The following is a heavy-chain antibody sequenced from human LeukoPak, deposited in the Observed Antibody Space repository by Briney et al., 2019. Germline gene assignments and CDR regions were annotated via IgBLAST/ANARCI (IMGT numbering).Heavy chain of an antibody. J-gene: IGHJ4*02. V-gene: IGHV1-69*13. CDR2: IIPMFGKA. Sequence: SVKVSCKASGGTFSTYATSWVRQAPGQGLEWMGGIIPMFGKANYAQKFQGRVTITADESTSTAYMELSSLRSDDTAVYYCARGWLAETTVVTPYNYWGQGTLVTVSS. D-gene: IGHD4-23*01. CDR3: ARGWLAETTVVTPYNY. CDR1: GGTFSTYA.